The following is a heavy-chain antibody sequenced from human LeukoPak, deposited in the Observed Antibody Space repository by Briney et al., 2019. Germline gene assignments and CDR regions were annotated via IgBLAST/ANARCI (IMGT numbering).Heavy chain of an antibody. CDR1: GSSISSYY. V-gene: IGHV4-59*08. CDR2: IYYSGST. J-gene: IGHJ4*02. Sequence: PSETLSLTCTVSGSSISSYYWSWIRQPPGKGLELIGFIYYSGSTSYNPSLKSRVTISVDTSKSQFSLELSSVIAADTAVYYCARRAYSSGFDYIDYWGQGTLVTVSS. D-gene: IGHD6-19*01. CDR3: ARRAYSSGFDYIDY.